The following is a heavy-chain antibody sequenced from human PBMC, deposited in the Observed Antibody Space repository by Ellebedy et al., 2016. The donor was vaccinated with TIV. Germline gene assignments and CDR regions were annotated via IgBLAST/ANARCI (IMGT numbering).Heavy chain of an antibody. V-gene: IGHV4-31*03. CDR2: IYYTGSA. Sequence: LRLSXTVSGGSIDRGGFYWTWIRQHPGRSLEWLGYIYYTGSALYNPSLKSRLSISIDTSKNHFSLKLSSVAAADTALYYCARTSGTFYFDSWGQGTLVAVSS. J-gene: IGHJ4*02. CDR3: ARTSGTFYFDS. CDR1: GGSIDRGGFY. D-gene: IGHD1-26*01.